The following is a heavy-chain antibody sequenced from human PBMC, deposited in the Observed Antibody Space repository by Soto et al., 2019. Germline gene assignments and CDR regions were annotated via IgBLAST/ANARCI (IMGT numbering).Heavy chain of an antibody. J-gene: IGHJ6*03. CDR1: GGTFSSYT. CDR3: ARESSGYDDSYYYYYYMDV. Sequence: SVKVSCKASGGTFSSYTISWVRQAPGQGHEWMGRIIPILGIANYTQKFQGRVTITADKSTSTAYMELSSLRSEDTAVYYCARESSGYDDSYYYYYYMDVWGKGTTVTVSS. D-gene: IGHD5-12*01. CDR2: IIPILGIA. V-gene: IGHV1-69*04.